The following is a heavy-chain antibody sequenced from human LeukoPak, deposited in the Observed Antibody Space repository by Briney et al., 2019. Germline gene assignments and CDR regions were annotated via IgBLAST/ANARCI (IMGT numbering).Heavy chain of an antibody. D-gene: IGHD6-19*01. CDR1: GSISSYY. Sequence: PSETLSLTCTVSGSISSYYWSWIRQPPGKGLEWIGYIYDSGSTNYNPSLKSRVTMSIDTSKNQFPLNLSSVTAADTAVYYCARHGSGWSFDYWGQGTLVTVSS. CDR2: IYDSGST. V-gene: IGHV4-59*01. CDR3: ARHGSGWSFDY. J-gene: IGHJ4*02.